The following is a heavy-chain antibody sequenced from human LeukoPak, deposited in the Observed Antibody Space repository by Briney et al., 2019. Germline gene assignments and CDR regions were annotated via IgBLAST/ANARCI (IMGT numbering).Heavy chain of an antibody. CDR2: IYHSGST. CDR1: GGSISSSNW. CDR3: ARDLEYQLLYSSGLYYYGMDV. D-gene: IGHD2-2*02. J-gene: IGHJ6*02. Sequence: PSETLSLTRAVSGGSISSSNWWSWVRQPPGKGLEWIGEIYHSGSTNYNPSLKSRVTISVDKSKNQFSLKLSSVTAADTAVYYCARDLEYQLLYSSGLYYYGMDVWGQGTTVTVSS. V-gene: IGHV4-4*02.